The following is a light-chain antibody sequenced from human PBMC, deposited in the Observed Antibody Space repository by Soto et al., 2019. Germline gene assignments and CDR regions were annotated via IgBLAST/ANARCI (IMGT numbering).Light chain of an antibody. CDR2: DAS. CDR3: QQRSDWVT. J-gene: IGKJ4*01. V-gene: IGKV3-11*01. Sequence: EIVLTQSPATLSLSPGEGATLSCRARQSVSSSVAWYQQKPGQPPRLLIYDASNRATGIPVRFSGSGSGTDFTLTISSLEPEDFAVYYCQQRSDWVTFGGGTKVEL. CDR1: QSVSSS.